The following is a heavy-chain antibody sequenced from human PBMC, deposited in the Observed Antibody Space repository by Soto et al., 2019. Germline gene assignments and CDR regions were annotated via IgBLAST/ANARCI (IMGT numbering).Heavy chain of an antibody. J-gene: IGHJ4*02. CDR3: ARSISSCSGGSCYSNY. CDR1: GYTFTSYT. CDR2: INAGNGNT. D-gene: IGHD2-15*01. V-gene: IGHV1-3*01. Sequence: ASVEVSCRASGYTFTSYTMHWVRQAPGQRLEWMGWINAGNGNTKYSQKFQGRVTITRDTSASTAYMELSSLRSEDTAVYYCARSISSCSGGSCYSNYWGQGTLVTVSS.